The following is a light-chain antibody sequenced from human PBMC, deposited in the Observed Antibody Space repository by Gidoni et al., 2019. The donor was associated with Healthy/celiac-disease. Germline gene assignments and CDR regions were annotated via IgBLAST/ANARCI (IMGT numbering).Light chain of an antibody. Sequence: EIVLTQSPGTLSFSPGERAIIYLAWFQQKPGQAPMLLIYGASSRATGIPDRFSGSGSGTDFTLTISRLEPEDCAVYYCQQYGSSPYTFGQGTKLEI. J-gene: IGKJ2*01. V-gene: IGKV3-20*01. CDR2: GAS. CDR3: QQYGSSPYT.